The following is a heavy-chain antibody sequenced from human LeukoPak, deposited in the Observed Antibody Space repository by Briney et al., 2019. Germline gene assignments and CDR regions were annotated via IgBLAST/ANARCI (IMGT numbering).Heavy chain of an antibody. CDR3: ARGQGDGYNLRNPYYYYGMDV. CDR2: IIPILGIA. CDR1: GGTFSSYT. V-gene: IGHV1-69*02. J-gene: IGHJ6*02. Sequence: GASVKVSCKASGGTFSSYTISWVRQAPGQGLEWMGRIIPILGIANYAQKFQGRVTITADKSTSTAYMELSSLRSEDTAVYYCARGQGDGYNLRNPYYYYGMDVWGQGTTVTVSS. D-gene: IGHD5-24*01.